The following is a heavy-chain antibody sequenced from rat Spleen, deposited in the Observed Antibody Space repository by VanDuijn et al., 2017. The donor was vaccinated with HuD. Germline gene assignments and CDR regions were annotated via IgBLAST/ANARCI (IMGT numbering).Heavy chain of an antibody. J-gene: IGHJ2*01. V-gene: IGHV5-31*01. CDR2: ISYDGSSA. CDR3: ARPPYNTYFDY. Sequence: EVQLVESGGGLVQPGRSLKLSCVASGFTFNNYWMTWIRQAPGKGLEWVATISYDGSSAYYRDSVKGRFTISRDNAKSTLYLQMDSLRSEDTATYYCARPPYNTYFDYWGQGVMVTVSS. D-gene: IGHD1-10*01. CDR1: GFTFNNYW.